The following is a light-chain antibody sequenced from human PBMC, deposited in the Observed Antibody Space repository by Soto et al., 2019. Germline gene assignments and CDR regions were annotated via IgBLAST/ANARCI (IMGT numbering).Light chain of an antibody. Sequence: QSVLTQPASVSGSPGQSITISCTGTSGDVGGYNAVDWYQQHPGKAPKLIIFEVSNRPSGSSDRFSGSKSGNTASLTISGLQAEDEADYYCTSFRVSSHLYGFGTGTKLTVL. CDR3: TSFRVSSHLYG. CDR2: EVS. J-gene: IGLJ1*01. CDR1: SGDVGGYNA. V-gene: IGLV2-14*01.